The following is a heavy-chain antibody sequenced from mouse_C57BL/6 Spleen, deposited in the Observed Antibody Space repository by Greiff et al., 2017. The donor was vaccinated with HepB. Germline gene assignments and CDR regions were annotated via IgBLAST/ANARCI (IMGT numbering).Heavy chain of an antibody. V-gene: IGHV5-6*01. J-gene: IGHJ1*03. CDR3: ARRGNLGYFDV. Sequence: EVHLVESGGDLVKPGGSLKLSCAASGFTFSSYGMSWVRQTPDKRLEWVATISSGGSYTYYPDSVKGRFTISRDNAKNTLYLQMSSLKSEDTAMYYCARRGNLGYFDVWGTGTTVTVSS. CDR1: GFTFSSYG. CDR2: ISSGGSYT.